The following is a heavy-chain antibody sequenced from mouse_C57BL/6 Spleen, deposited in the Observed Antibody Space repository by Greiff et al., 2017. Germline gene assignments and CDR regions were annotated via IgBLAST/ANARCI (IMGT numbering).Heavy chain of an antibody. V-gene: IGHV2-6*03. Sequence: VKLMESGPGLVAPSQSLSITCTVSGFSFTSYGVHWVRQPPGKGLEWLVVIWSDGSTTYNSTLKSRLSISKDNSKSQVFLKMNIRQTDDTAMYYCARSRYYAMDYWGQGTSVTVSS. CDR2: IWSDGST. J-gene: IGHJ4*01. CDR3: ARSRYYAMDY. CDR1: GFSFTSYG.